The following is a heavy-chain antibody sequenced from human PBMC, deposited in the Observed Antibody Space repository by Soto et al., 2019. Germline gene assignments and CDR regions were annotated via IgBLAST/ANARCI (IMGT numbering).Heavy chain of an antibody. CDR2: IYYSGST. CDR3: AREGVTRNYYYYGMDV. V-gene: IGHV4-59*11. D-gene: IGHD2-21*02. J-gene: IGHJ6*02. Sequence: SETLSLRNTVAGGSISGHGCSRIRQHPRKGPEWIGYIYYSGSTNYNPSLKSRVTISVDTSKNQFSLKLSSVTAADTAVYYCAREGVTRNYYYYGMDVWGQGTTVTV. CDR1: GGSISGHG.